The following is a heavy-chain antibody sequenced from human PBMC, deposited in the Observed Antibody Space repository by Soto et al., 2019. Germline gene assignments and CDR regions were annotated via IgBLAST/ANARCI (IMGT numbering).Heavy chain of an antibody. CDR2: ILYDGSDK. D-gene: IGHD3-22*01. J-gene: IGHJ4*02. Sequence: GGSLRLSCAASGFTFSGYAMHWVRQAPGKGLEWVAVILYDGSDKYYADSVKGRFTISRDNSKSTLYLQMNSLRAEDTAVYYCAKEDSFGYIGIDYWGQGTLVTVSS. V-gene: IGHV3-30*18. CDR3: AKEDSFGYIGIDY. CDR1: GFTFSGYA.